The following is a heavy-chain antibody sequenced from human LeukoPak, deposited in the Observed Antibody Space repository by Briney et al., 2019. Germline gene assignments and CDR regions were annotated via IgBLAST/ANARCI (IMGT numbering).Heavy chain of an antibody. J-gene: IGHJ3*02. V-gene: IGHV3-13*01. D-gene: IGHD5/OR15-5a*01. CDR1: GFTFSSYD. CDR3: IRGGIQVSGIDAFDI. Sequence: GGSLRLSCAASGFTFSSYDMHWVRQAPGRGLEWVSAIGIAGDTYYPDSVRGRFTISRENAKNSMYLQMNSLKDGDTAVYYCIRGGIQVSGIDAFDIWGQGTMVTVSS. CDR2: IGIAGDT.